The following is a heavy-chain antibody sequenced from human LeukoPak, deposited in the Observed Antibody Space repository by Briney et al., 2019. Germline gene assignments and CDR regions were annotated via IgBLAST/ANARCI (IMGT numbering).Heavy chain of an antibody. CDR1: GFTFSSYS. CDR2: ISGSGGST. V-gene: IGHV3-23*01. D-gene: IGHD6-13*01. CDR3: AKDWSAAGTIDP. J-gene: IGHJ5*02. Sequence: PGGSLRLSCAASGFTFSSYSMNWVRQAPGKGLEWVSAISGSGGSTYYADSVKGRFTISRDNSKNTLYLQMNSLRAEDTAVYYCAKDWSAAGTIDPWGQGTLVTISS.